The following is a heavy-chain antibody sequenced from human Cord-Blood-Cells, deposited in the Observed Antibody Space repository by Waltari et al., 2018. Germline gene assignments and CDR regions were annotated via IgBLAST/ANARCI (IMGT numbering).Heavy chain of an antibody. J-gene: IGHJ1*01. CDR1: GYSIRSGYY. V-gene: IGHV4-38-2*02. D-gene: IGHD3-22*01. Sequence: QVQLQESGPGLVKPSETLSLTCAVSGYSIRSGYYWGWLRQPPGKGLEWIGSIYHSGSTYYNPSLKSRVTISVDTSKNQFSLKLSSVTAADTAVYYCARDNYDSSGYYFQHWGQGTLVTVSS. CDR3: ARDNYDSSGYYFQH. CDR2: IYHSGST.